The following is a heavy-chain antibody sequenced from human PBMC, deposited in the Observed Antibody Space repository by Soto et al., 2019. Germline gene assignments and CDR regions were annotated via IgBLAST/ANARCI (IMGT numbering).Heavy chain of an antibody. CDR3: ARVNRGGPYGLDV. Sequence: PSETLSLTCAVSGDSISSTHWWTWVRQPPGKGLEYIGQIFHSGITNYNPSLKSRVTMSLDTSKNQFSLKLSSVTAADTAVYYCARVNRGGPYGLDVWGQGTTVTVSS. D-gene: IGHD2-15*01. CDR1: GDSISSTHW. V-gene: IGHV4-4*02. CDR2: IFHSGIT. J-gene: IGHJ6*02.